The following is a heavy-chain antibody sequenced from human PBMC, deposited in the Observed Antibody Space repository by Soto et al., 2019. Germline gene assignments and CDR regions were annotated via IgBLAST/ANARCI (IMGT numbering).Heavy chain of an antibody. CDR2: VDPEDSYT. CDR1: GYTFTGHW. Sequence: GESLKISCKASGYTFTGHWIGWVRQMPGKGLEWMGIVDPEDSYTRYDPSFQGQVTISAHKSINTAYLQWSSLKAPHTARYHCARAGRLGSNSLTNALFDAWGQGTRVTVSS. D-gene: IGHD1-26*01. V-gene: IGHV5-51*01. CDR3: ARAGRLGSNSLTNALFDA. J-gene: IGHJ5*02.